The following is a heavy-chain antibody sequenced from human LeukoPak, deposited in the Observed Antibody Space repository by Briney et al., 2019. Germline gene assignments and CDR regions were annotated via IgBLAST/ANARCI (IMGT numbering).Heavy chain of an antibody. D-gene: IGHD3-10*01. J-gene: IGHJ4*02. CDR1: GFTFSSYV. V-gene: IGHV3-30*18. CDR3: AKGSGGSGSFYNHFDC. Sequence: GGSLRLSCAASGFTFSSYVMHWVRQAPGKGLEWVAVISSDGSNKYYADSVKGRFTISRDNSKNTLSLQMNSLRTEDAAVFYCAKGSGGSGSFYNHFDCWGQGTLVTVSS. CDR2: ISSDGSNK.